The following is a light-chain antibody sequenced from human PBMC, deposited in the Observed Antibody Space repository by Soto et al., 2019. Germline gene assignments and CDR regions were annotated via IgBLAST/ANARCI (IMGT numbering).Light chain of an antibody. CDR1: SSDVGAYNR. V-gene: IGLV2-18*01. CDR2: EVS. CDR3: SLYISGSTYV. Sequence: QSALTQPPSASGSPGQSVTISCTGTSSDVGAYNRISWYQQPPGTAPKLIMFEVSNRPSGVPDRFSGSKSGSSASLTISGLQAEDEADYYCSLYISGSTYVFGTGTKVTVL. J-gene: IGLJ1*01.